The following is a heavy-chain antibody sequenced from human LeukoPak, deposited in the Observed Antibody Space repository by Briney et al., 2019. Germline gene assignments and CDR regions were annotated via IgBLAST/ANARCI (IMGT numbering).Heavy chain of an antibody. Sequence: PGGSLRLSCAASGFTFSSYWMNWVRQAPGKGLEWVANIKQDGSEKYYVDSVKGRFTISRDNAKNSLYLQMNSLRAEDTAVYYCARALGITMVRGLDYWGQGTLVTVSS. V-gene: IGHV3-7*01. D-gene: IGHD3-10*01. CDR3: ARALGITMVRGLDY. CDR2: IKQDGSEK. CDR1: GFTFSSYW. J-gene: IGHJ4*02.